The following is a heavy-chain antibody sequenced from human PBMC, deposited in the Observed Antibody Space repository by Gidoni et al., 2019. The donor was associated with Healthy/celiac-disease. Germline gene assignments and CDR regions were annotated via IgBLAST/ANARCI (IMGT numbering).Heavy chain of an antibody. CDR1: GYTVTHYY. Sequence: QVQLVQSGAEVKKPGASVKVSCPASGYTVTHYYLPRVRQAPGQGLEWMGWINPNSGGTNYAQKFQGRVTMTRDTSISTAYMELSRLRSDDTAVYYCARHTRITIFGVVTRGYGMDVWGQGTTVTVSS. V-gene: IGHV1-2*02. J-gene: IGHJ6*02. CDR3: ARHTRITIFGVVTRGYGMDV. D-gene: IGHD3-3*01. CDR2: INPNSGGT.